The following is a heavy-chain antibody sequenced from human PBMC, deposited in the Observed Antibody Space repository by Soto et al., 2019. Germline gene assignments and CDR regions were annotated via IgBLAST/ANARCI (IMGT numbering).Heavy chain of an antibody. CDR3: ARGAAGTVDY. CDR2: IYYSGST. Sequence: QVQLQESGPGLVKPSETLSLTCTVSGGSVSSGSYYWSWIRQPPGKGLEWIGYIYYSGSTNYDPHLKSRVTISVDASKTQCSLKLSSVTAADTAVSYCARGAAGTVDYWGQGTLVTVSS. V-gene: IGHV4-61*01. CDR1: GGSVSSGSYY. D-gene: IGHD6-13*01. J-gene: IGHJ4*02.